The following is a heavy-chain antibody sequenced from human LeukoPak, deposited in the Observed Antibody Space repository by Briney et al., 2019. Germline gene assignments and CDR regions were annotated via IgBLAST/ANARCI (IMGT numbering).Heavy chain of an antibody. Sequence: GGSLRLSCAASGFTFSSYSMDWVRQAPGKGLEWVSSICSSSSYIYYADSVKGRFTISRDNAKNSLYLQMNSLRAEDTAVYYCARDLSGSIVPYYYYYMDVWGKGTTVTVSS. D-gene: IGHD2-15*01. V-gene: IGHV3-21*01. CDR1: GFTFSSYS. CDR2: ICSSSSYI. J-gene: IGHJ6*03. CDR3: ARDLSGSIVPYYYYYMDV.